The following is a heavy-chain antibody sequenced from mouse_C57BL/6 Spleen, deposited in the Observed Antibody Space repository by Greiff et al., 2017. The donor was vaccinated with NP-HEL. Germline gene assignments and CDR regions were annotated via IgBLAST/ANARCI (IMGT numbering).Heavy chain of an antibody. V-gene: IGHV5-16*01. CDR2: INYDGSST. CDR3: ARESLDGYYAAY. D-gene: IGHD2-3*01. Sequence: EVMLVESEGGLVQPGSSMKLSCTASGFTFSDYYMAWVRQVPEKGLEWVANINYDGSSTYYLDSLKSRFIISRDNAKNILYLQMSSLKSEDTATYYCARESLDGYYAAYWGQGTLVTVSA. CDR1: GFTFSDYY. J-gene: IGHJ3*01.